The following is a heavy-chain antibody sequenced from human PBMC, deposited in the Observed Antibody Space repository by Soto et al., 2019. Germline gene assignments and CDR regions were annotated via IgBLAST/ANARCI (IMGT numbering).Heavy chain of an antibody. V-gene: IGHV1-46*01. Sequence: ASVKVSCKASGYTFTSYYMHWVRQAPGQGLEWMGIINPSGGSTSYAQKFQGRVTMTRDTSTSTVYMELSSLRSEDTAVYYCARDWLGLGGSPHPNGMDVWGQGNTVTVSS. CDR1: GYTFTSYY. D-gene: IGHD3-16*01. CDR3: ARDWLGLGGSPHPNGMDV. CDR2: INPSGGST. J-gene: IGHJ6*02.